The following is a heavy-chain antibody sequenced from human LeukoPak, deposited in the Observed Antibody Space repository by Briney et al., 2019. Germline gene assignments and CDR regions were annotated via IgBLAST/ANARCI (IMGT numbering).Heavy chain of an antibody. CDR2: IYYSGST. J-gene: IGHJ5*02. CDR3: ARIFAWIQLWSTTQNWFDP. Sequence: SETLSLTCTVSDGSISSGIYYWGWIRQPPGKGLEWIGSIYYSGSTYYNPSLKSRVTISVDTSKNQFSLKLSSVTAADTAVYYCARIFAWIQLWSTTQNWFDPWGQGTLVTVSS. CDR1: DGSISSGIYY. D-gene: IGHD5-18*01. V-gene: IGHV4-39*07.